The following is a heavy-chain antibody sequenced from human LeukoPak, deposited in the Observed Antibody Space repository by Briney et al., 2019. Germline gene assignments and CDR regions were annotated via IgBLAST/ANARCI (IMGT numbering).Heavy chain of an antibody. CDR2: IYTSGST. CDR3: ARDRITIFGVVIIPYYMDV. Sequence: PSETLSLTCTVSGGSISSGSYYWSWIRQPAGKGLGWIGRIYTSGSTNYNPSLKSRVTISVDTSKNQFSLKLSSVTAADTAVYYCARDRITIFGVVIIPYYMDVWGKGTTVTVSS. V-gene: IGHV4-61*02. CDR1: GGSISSGSYY. D-gene: IGHD3-3*01. J-gene: IGHJ6*03.